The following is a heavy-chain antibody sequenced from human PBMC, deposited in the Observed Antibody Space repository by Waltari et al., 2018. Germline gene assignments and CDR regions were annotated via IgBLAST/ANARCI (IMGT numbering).Heavy chain of an antibody. J-gene: IGHJ5*02. CDR3: ASEIVGATISWFDP. Sequence: QVQLQESVPGLVKPSQTLSLTCTVSGGSISSGSYYWSWIRQPAGKGLEWIGYIYTSGSTNYHPSLKSRVTISVDTSKNQFSLKLSSVTAADTAVYYCASEIVGATISWFDPWGQGTLVTVSS. CDR2: IYTSGST. V-gene: IGHV4-61*09. D-gene: IGHD1-26*01. CDR1: GGSISSGSYY.